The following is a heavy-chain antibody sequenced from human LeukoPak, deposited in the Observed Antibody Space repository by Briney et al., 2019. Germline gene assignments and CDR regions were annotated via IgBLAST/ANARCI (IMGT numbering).Heavy chain of an antibody. CDR2: LVSDGII. CDR3: ARDLSAAYDL. CDR1: GFPFSSFG. Sequence: GRSLRLSCAASGFPFSSFGMHWVRQAPGKGLEWVARLVSDGIINYGDFAKGRFTISRDNSKSALYLEMNSLRVEDSGIYYCARDLSAAYDLWGQGVVVTVSS. J-gene: IGHJ5*02. V-gene: IGHV3-33*01. D-gene: IGHD2-21*01.